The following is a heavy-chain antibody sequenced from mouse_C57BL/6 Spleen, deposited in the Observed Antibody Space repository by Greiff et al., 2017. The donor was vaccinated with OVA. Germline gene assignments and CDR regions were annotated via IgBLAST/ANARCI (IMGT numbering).Heavy chain of an antibody. V-gene: IGHV5-17*01. CDR3: ARPNYYGSSIYAMDY. J-gene: IGHJ4*01. CDR1: GFTFSDYG. Sequence: DVMLVESGGGLVKPGGSLKLSCAASGFTFSDYGMHWVRQAPEKGLEWVAYISSGSSTIYYADTVKGRFTISRDNAKNTLFLQMTSLRSEDTAMYYCARPNYYGSSIYAMDYWGQGTSVTVSS. CDR2: ISSGSSTI. D-gene: IGHD1-1*01.